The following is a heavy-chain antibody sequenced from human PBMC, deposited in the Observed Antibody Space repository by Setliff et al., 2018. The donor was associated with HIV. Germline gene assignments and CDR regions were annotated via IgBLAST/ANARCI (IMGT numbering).Heavy chain of an antibody. D-gene: IGHD3-16*01. CDR1: GGSTSSGDYY. V-gene: IGHV4-39*07. J-gene: IGHJ4*02. CDR3: ARGDPFTDFDS. CDR2: IYHSGST. Sequence: SETLSLTCTVSGGSTSSGDYYWSWIRQPPGKGLEWIGSIYHSGSTYDSPSLKSRVTISADTSKNQFSLKLTSVTAADTAVYYCARGDPFTDFDSWGQGTLVTVSS.